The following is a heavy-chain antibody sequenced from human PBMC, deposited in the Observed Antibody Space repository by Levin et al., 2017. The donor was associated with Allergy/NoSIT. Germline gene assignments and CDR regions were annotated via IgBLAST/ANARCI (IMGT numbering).Heavy chain of an antibody. CDR2: IYSGGST. CDR3: ARPRVGYAAFDI. Sequence: GGSLRLSCAASGFTVSSYYMSWVRQAPGKGLEWVSVIYSGGSTNYADSVKGRFSTSRDNSKNTLYLQMNSLGAEDTAVYYCARPRVGYAAFDIWGQGTMVTVSS. V-gene: IGHV3-66*02. D-gene: IGHD2-2*01. J-gene: IGHJ3*02. CDR1: GFTVSSYY.